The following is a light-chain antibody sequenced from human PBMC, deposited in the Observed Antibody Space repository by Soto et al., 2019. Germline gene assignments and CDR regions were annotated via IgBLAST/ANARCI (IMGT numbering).Light chain of an antibody. CDR3: QQYYSFPRT. J-gene: IGKJ1*01. CDR2: AAS. V-gene: IGKV1-27*01. CDR1: QGIANY. Sequence: DIQMTQSPSSLSASVGDRVTITCRASQGIANYVAWYQQNPGKVPKLLIYAASTLQSGVPSRFSGSGSGTDFTLTISCLQSEDFATYYCQQYYSFPRTFGQGTKVDIK.